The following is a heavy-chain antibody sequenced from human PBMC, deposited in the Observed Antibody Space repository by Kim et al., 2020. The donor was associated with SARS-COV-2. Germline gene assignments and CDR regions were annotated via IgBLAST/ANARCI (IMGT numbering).Heavy chain of an antibody. Sequence: ASVKVSCKASGYTFTSYAMNWVRQAPGQGLEWMGWINTNTGNPTYAQGFTGRFVFSLDTSVSTAYLQISSLKAEDTAVYYCARVDSLQAAAGLDFDYWGQGTLVTVSS. CDR2: INTNTGNP. CDR1: GYTFTSYA. D-gene: IGHD6-13*01. CDR3: ARVDSLQAAAGLDFDY. J-gene: IGHJ4*02. V-gene: IGHV7-4-1*02.